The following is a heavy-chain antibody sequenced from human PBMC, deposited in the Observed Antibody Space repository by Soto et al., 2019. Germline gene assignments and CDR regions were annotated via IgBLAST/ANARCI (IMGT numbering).Heavy chain of an antibody. CDR3: ARGYSYGTNWFDP. Sequence: ASVKVSCKASGYTLTSYAMHWVRQAPGQRLEWMGWINAGNGNTKYSQKFQGRVTITRDTSASTAYMELSSLRSEDTAVYYCARGYSYGTNWFDPWGQGTLVTVSS. J-gene: IGHJ5*02. CDR2: INAGNGNT. V-gene: IGHV1-3*01. CDR1: GYTLTSYA. D-gene: IGHD5-18*01.